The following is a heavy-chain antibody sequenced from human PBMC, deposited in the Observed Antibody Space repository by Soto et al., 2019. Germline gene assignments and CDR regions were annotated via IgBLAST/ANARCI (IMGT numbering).Heavy chain of an antibody. CDR1: GFTFSSYS. V-gene: IGHV3-21*01. CDR3: ARGGAGIVVVPAVNDAFDI. D-gene: IGHD2-2*01. J-gene: IGHJ3*02. CDR2: ISSSSSYI. Sequence: GGSLRLSCAASGFTFSSYSMNWVRQAPGKGLEWVSSISSSSSYIYYADSVKGRFTISRDNAKNSLYLQMNSLRAEDTAVYYCARGGAGIVVVPAVNDAFDIWGQGTMVTVSS.